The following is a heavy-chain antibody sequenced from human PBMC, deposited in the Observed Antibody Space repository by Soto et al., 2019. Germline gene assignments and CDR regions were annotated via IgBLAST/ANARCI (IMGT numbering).Heavy chain of an antibody. CDR1: GGTFSSYA. CDR2: IIPIFGTA. CDR3: ATTDSSGYFWIGVYYGMDV. J-gene: IGHJ6*02. D-gene: IGHD3-22*01. V-gene: IGHV1-69*06. Sequence: SVKVSCKASGGTFSSYAISWVRQAPGQGLERMGGIIPIFGTANYAQKFQGRVTITADKSTSTAYMELSSLRSEDTAVYYCATTDSSGYFWIGVYYGMDVWGQGTTVTVSS.